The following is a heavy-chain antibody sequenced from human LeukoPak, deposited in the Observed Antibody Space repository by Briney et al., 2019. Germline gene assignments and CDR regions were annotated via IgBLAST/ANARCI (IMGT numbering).Heavy chain of an antibody. CDR3: ARFIGDRIDY. CDR2: IDPSDSYT. Sequence: PGESLKISCKGSGYSFTSYWISWVRQMPGKGLEWMGRIDPSDSYTNYSPSFQGHVTISADKSISTAHLQWSSLKASDTAMYYCARFIGDRIDYWGQGTLVTVSS. D-gene: IGHD2-21*02. J-gene: IGHJ4*02. V-gene: IGHV5-10-1*01. CDR1: GYSFTSYW.